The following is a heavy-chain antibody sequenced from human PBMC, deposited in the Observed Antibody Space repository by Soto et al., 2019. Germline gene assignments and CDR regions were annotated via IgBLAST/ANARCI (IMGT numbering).Heavy chain of an antibody. CDR2: IYYSGST. D-gene: IGHD2-21*02. Sequence: SETLSLTCTVSGGSISSSSYYWGWIRQPPGKGLEGIGSIYYSGSTYYNPSLKSRVTISVDTSKNQFSLKLSSVTAADTAVYYCARGTDSSAYSGMDVGGQGTTVTVS. J-gene: IGHJ6*02. CDR3: ARGTDSSAYSGMDV. CDR1: GGSISSSSYY. V-gene: IGHV4-39*01.